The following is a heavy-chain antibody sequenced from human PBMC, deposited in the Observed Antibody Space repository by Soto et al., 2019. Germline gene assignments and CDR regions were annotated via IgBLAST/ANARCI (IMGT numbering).Heavy chain of an antibody. V-gene: IGHV3-23*01. Sequence: EVQVLESGGGLVQPGGSLSLSCAATGFTFSDFAMSWVRQAPGKGLEWVARIYGGGNGPHYADSVKGRVTISRDNSKNTLYLQMTSLRAEDTAVYYCAKMEGMDPWAYLFEDWGQGTLVSVSS. J-gene: IGHJ4*02. CDR2: IYGGGNGP. CDR1: GFTFSDFA. D-gene: IGHD2-2*03. CDR3: AKMEGMDPWAYLFED.